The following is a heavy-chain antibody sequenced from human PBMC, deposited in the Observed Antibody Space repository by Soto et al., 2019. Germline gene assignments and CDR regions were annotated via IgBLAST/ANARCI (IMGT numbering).Heavy chain of an antibody. Sequence: QVQLVQSGAEVKKPGSSVKVSCKASGGTFSSYAISWVRQAPGQGLECMGGIIPVFGTANYAQKFQGRVTINADESTTTAYMAMSSLRAKAAAGYYGARGWNDSAHWGQGTLVTVSS. V-gene: IGHV1-69*01. CDR1: GGTFSSYA. D-gene: IGHD1-1*01. J-gene: IGHJ1*01. CDR3: ARGWNDSAH. CDR2: IIPVFGTA.